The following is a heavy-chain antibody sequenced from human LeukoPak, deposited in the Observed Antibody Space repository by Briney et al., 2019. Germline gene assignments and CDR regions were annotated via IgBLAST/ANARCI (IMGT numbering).Heavy chain of an antibody. CDR2: IYHSGST. D-gene: IGHD5-18*01. V-gene: IGHV4-30-2*01. CDR3: ARSGATATQRYFDY. J-gene: IGHJ4*02. Sequence: NPSQTLSLTCTVSGGSISSGGYYWSWIRQPPGKGLEWIGYIYHSGSTYYNPSLKSRVTISVDRSKNQFSLKLSSVTAADTAVYYCARSGATATQRYFDYWGQGTLVTVSS. CDR1: GGSISSGGYY.